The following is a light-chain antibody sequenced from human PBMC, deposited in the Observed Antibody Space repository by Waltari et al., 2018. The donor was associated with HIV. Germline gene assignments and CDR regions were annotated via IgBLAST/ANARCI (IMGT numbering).Light chain of an antibody. CDR3: YSAADNNLGV. Sequence: SYELTQSPSVSVSPGQTARITCSGDVLAKKYARWFQQKPGQAPVLVIYKDSERPPGIPERFSGSSLGTTVTLTISGAQVEDEADYYCYSAADNNLGVFGGGTKLTVL. V-gene: IGLV3-27*01. CDR1: VLAKKY. J-gene: IGLJ3*02. CDR2: KDS.